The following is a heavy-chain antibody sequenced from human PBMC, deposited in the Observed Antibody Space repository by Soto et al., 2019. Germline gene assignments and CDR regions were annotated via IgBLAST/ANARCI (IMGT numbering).Heavy chain of an antibody. D-gene: IGHD4-4*01. V-gene: IGHV3-30-3*01. CDR1: GFTFSSYA. J-gene: IGHJ6*02. CDR3: ARDWGTVTTQGPPMDV. Sequence: QVQLVESGGGVVQPGRSLRLSCAASGFTFSSYAMHWFRQAPGKGLEWVAVISYDGSNKYYADSVKGRFTISRDNSKNTLYLQMNSLRAEDTAVYYCARDWGTVTTQGPPMDVWGQGTTVTVSS. CDR2: ISYDGSNK.